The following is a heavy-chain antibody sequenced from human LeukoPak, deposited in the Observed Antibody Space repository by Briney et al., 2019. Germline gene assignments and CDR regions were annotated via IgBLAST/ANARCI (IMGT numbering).Heavy chain of an antibody. V-gene: IGHV4-59*08. D-gene: IGHD6-19*01. CDR3: ATWGIAVAGTFDY. CDR1: GGSISSSY. J-gene: IGHJ4*02. CDR2: IYYSGSI. Sequence: SETLSLTCTVSGGSISSSYWSWIRQPPGKGLEWIGYIYYSGSINYNPSFKSRVAISVDTSKNQFSLKLSSVTAADTAVYYCATWGIAVAGTFDYWGQGTLVTVST.